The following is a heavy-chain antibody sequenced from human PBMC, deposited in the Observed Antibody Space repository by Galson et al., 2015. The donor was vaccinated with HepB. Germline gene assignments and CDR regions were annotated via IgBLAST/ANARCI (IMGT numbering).Heavy chain of an antibody. D-gene: IGHD3-3*01. J-gene: IGHJ4*02. Sequence: SVKVSCKVSGYTLTELSVHWVRQAPGQRLEWMGWINAGNGNTKYSQKFQGRVTITRDTSASTAYMELSSLRSEDTAVYYCARTHVLRFLGGARTFDYWGQGTLVTVSS. CDR1: GYTLTELS. V-gene: IGHV1-3*01. CDR2: INAGNGNT. CDR3: ARTHVLRFLGGARTFDY.